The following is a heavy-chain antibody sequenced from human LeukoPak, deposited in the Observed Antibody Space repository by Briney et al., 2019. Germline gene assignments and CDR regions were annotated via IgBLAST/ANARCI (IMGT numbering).Heavy chain of an antibody. Sequence: GGSLRLSCAASGFTFSSYGMHWVRQAPGKGLEWVAVISYDGSNKYYADSVKGRFTISRDNSKNTLYLQMNSLRAEDTAVYYCANLAVSGGRYDSSGYSGYIFDYWGQGTLVTVSS. V-gene: IGHV3-30*18. J-gene: IGHJ4*02. CDR3: ANLAVSGGRYDSSGYSGYIFDY. D-gene: IGHD3-22*01. CDR2: ISYDGSNK. CDR1: GFTFSSYG.